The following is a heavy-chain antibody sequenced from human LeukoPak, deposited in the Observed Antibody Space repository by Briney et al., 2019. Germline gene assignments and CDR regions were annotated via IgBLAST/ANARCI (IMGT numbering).Heavy chain of an antibody. J-gene: IGHJ4*02. CDR3: GRVSVAGWQPIDY. D-gene: IGHD6-19*01. V-gene: IGHV3-53*01. CDR2: IYSAGPT. Sequence: PGGSLRLSCAASGFTVSNNYMTWVRQAPGKGLEWLSIIYSAGPTDYADSVKGRFAISRDNSKNTVYLQMNSLTAEDTAVYYCGRVSVAGWQPIDYWGQGTLVTVSS. CDR1: GFTVSNNY.